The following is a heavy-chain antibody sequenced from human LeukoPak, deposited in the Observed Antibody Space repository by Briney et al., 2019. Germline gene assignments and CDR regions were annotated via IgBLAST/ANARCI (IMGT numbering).Heavy chain of an antibody. CDR3: TTFYTRLTDY. J-gene: IGHJ4*02. V-gene: IGHV3-7*05. D-gene: IGHD2/OR15-2a*01. Sequence: GGSLRLSCAASGFTFNTYRINWVRQAPGKGLEWLASINQDGSEKYYVDSVKGRFTISRDNAKNSLYLQMNSLRAEDTAVYYCTTFYTRLTDYWGQGTLVTVSS. CDR1: GFTFNTYR. CDR2: INQDGSEK.